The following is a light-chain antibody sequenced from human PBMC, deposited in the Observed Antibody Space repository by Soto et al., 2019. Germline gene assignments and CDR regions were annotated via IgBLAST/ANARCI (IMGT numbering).Light chain of an antibody. CDR1: SSDVGSYNL. CDR3: CSYAGSSSSRV. V-gene: IGLV2-23*01. Sequence: QSVLTQPASVSGSLGQSITISCTGTSSDVGSYNLVSWYQQHPGKATKLIIYEGNERPSGVADRFSGSKSGNTSSLTISWLQAEDEADYYCCSYAGSSSSRVFGSGTKVTVL. J-gene: IGLJ1*01. CDR2: EGN.